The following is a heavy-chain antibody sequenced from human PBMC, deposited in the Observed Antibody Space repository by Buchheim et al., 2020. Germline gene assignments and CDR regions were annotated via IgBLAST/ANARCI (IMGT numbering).Heavy chain of an antibody. CDR3: ARERDYYGSGSYMGFDY. D-gene: IGHD3-10*01. CDR2: IYYSGST. V-gene: IGHV4-30-4*01. Sequence: QVQLQESGPGLVKPSQTLSLTCTVSGGSISSGDYYWSWIRQPPGKGLEWIGYIYYSGSTYYNPSLKSRVTISVDTSKNHFPLKLSSVTAADTAVYYCARERDYYGSGSYMGFDYWGQGTL. J-gene: IGHJ4*02. CDR1: GGSISSGDYY.